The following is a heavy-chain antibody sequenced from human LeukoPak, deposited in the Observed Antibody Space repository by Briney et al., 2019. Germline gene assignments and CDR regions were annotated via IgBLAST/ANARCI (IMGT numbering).Heavy chain of an antibody. CDR2: ISAYNGNT. Sequence: ASVKVSCKASGYTFTSYGISWVRQAPGQGLEWMGWISAYNGNTNYAQKLQGRVTMTTDTSTSTAYMEPRSLRSDDTAVYYCARALPIVVVSPYFQHWGQGTLVTVSS. CDR3: ARALPIVVVSPYFQH. CDR1: GYTFTSYG. J-gene: IGHJ1*01. D-gene: IGHD3-22*01. V-gene: IGHV1-18*01.